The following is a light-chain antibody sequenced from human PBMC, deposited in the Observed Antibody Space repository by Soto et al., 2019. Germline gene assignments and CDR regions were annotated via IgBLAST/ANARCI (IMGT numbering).Light chain of an antibody. CDR1: QSVSSSY. CDR3: QQYGSSPT. CDR2: AAS. V-gene: IGKV3-20*01. J-gene: IGKJ1*01. Sequence: EIVLTQSPGTLSLSPGEGATLSCRASQSVSSSYLAWYQQKPGQAPRLLIYAASSRATGIPDRFSGSGSATDFTLTISRLEPEDFAVYYCQQYGSSPTFGQGTKVDI.